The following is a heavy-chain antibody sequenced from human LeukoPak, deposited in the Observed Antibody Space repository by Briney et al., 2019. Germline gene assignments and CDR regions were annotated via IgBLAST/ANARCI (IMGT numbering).Heavy chain of an antibody. CDR1: GGSISSYY. Sequence: PSETLSLTCTVSGGSISSYYWRWIRQPPGKGLKWIGNIYYSGYTTYSPSLKSRVTISVETSKNQFSLKLKSVTAADTAVYYCARGGYYGSGNDFRFDPWGQGTLVTVSS. CDR3: ARGGYYGSGNDFRFDP. J-gene: IGHJ5*02. D-gene: IGHD3-10*01. CDR2: IYYSGYT. V-gene: IGHV4-59*01.